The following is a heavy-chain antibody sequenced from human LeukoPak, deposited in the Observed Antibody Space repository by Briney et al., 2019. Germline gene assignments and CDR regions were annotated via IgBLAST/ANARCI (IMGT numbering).Heavy chain of an antibody. CDR2: IYHSGAT. CDR1: GGSISSRNW. Sequence: PSETLSLTCAVSGGSISSRNWWSWVRQSPGKGLEWIGEIYHSGATNYNPSLKSRVTISVDTSKNQFSLRLSSVTAADTAVYYCARVGLYNSDWDTDYWGQGTLVTVSS. J-gene: IGHJ4*02. D-gene: IGHD6-25*01. CDR3: ARVGLYNSDWDTDY. V-gene: IGHV4-4*02.